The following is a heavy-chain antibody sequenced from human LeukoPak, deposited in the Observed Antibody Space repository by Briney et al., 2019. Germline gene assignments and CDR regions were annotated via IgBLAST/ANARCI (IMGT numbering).Heavy chain of an antibody. D-gene: IGHD6-19*01. Sequence: PSQTLSLTCTVSGDSIGSGIYYWSWIRQSAGKGLEWIGRIYTSGITNYNPSLKSRVSISIDTSKNQFSLKLSSVTAADTAVYYCARGQWVADFDYWGQGTLVTVSS. CDR3: ARGQWVADFDY. V-gene: IGHV4-61*02. CDR1: GDSIGSGIYY. J-gene: IGHJ4*02. CDR2: IYTSGIT.